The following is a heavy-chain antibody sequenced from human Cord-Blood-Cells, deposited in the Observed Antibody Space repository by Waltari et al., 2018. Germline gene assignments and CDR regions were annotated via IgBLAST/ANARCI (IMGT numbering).Heavy chain of an antibody. CDR2: IYYSGST. CDR1: CVTSSSTCSD. Sequence: LQLPESDPVPLKPSETPSPTFTVPCVTSSSTCSDWGWYRQPPGQGLEWLGGIYYSGSTYYNPSLKSRVTISVDTSKNQFSLKLSSVTAADTAVYYCARRRDYSNYAFDIWGQGTMVTVSS. CDR3: ARRRDYSNYAFDI. D-gene: IGHD4-4*01. J-gene: IGHJ3*02. V-gene: IGHV4-39*01.